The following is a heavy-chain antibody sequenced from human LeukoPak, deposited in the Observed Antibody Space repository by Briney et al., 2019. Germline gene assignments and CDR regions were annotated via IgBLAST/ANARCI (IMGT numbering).Heavy chain of an antibody. Sequence: GGSLSLSFAASGFTFDDYALHWVRQVPGKGLEWVSGISWNSGSIGYADSVKGRFTISRDNAKNSLYLQMNSLRAEDTAVYYCARDPYYDFWSGYSPLDYWGQGTLVTVSS. CDR1: GFTFDDYA. CDR3: ARDPYYDFWSGYSPLDY. J-gene: IGHJ4*02. CDR2: ISWNSGSI. V-gene: IGHV3-9*01. D-gene: IGHD3-3*01.